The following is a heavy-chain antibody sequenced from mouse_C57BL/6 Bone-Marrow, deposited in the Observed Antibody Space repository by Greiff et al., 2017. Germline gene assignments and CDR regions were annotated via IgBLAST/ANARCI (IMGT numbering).Heavy chain of an antibody. CDR3: ARTGGLRRAMDY. D-gene: IGHD2-4*01. V-gene: IGHV1-82*01. CDR1: GYAFSSSW. CDR2: IYPGDGDT. Sequence: VKVVESGPELVKPGASVKISCKASGYAFSSSWMNWVKQRPGKGLEWIGRIYPGDGDTNYNGKFKGKATLTADKSSSTAYMQLSSLTSEDSAVYFCARTGGLRRAMDYWGQGTSVTVSS. J-gene: IGHJ4*01.